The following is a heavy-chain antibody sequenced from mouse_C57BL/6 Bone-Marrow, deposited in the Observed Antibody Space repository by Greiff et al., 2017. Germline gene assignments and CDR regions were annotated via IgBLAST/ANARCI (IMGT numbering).Heavy chain of an antibody. Sequence: EVKLQESGPELVKPGASVKISCKASGYSFTDYNMNWVKQSNGKSLEWIGVINPNNGTTSYNQKFKGKATLTVDQSSSTAYMQLNSLTSEDSAVYDCARYYGSSYGYFEVWGTGNAVTVSA. J-gene: IGHJ1*03. CDR2: INPNNGTT. V-gene: IGHV1-39*01. CDR3: ARYYGSSYGYFEV. CDR1: GYSFTDYN. D-gene: IGHD1-1*01.